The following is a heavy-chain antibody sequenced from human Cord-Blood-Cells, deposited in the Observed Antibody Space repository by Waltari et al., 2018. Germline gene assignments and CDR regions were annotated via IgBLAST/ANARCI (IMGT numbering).Heavy chain of an antibody. V-gene: IGHV4-34*01. CDR2: INHSGST. CDR3: ARGLGVVVPAANWFDP. CDR1: GGSFSGYY. J-gene: IGHJ5*02. D-gene: IGHD2-2*01. Sequence: QVPLQQWGAGLLKPSETLSLTCAVYGGSFSGYYWSWIRQPPGKGLEWIGEINHSGSTNYNPSLKSRVTISVDTSKNQFSLKLSSVTAADTAVYYCARGLGVVVPAANWFDPWGQGTLVTVSS.